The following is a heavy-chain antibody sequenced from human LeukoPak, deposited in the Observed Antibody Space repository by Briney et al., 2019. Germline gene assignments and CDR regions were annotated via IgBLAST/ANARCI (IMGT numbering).Heavy chain of an antibody. D-gene: IGHD3-10*01. V-gene: IGHV4-38-2*02. Sequence: SETLSLTCAVSSYSISSISYWGWIRQPPGKGLEWIGTIYHSGTTNYNPSLKSRVTISVDTSKNQFSLKLSSVTAADTAVYYCAREGPGYYGSGSYYNWGQGTLVTVSS. CDR2: IYHSGTT. CDR1: SYSISSISY. J-gene: IGHJ4*02. CDR3: AREGPGYYGSGSYYN.